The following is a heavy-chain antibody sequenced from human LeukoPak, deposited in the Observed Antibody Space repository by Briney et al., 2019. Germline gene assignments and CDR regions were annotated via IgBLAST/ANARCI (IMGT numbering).Heavy chain of an antibody. CDR1: GFTFSSYW. CDR2: IKQDGSEK. V-gene: IGHV3-7*01. J-gene: IGHJ4*02. CDR3: ASYGSGSYYNLIDY. Sequence: GSLRLSCAASGFTFSSYWMSWVRQAPGKGLEWVANIKQDGSEKYYVDSVKGRFTISRDNAKNSLYLQMNSLRAEDTAVYYCASYGSGSYYNLIDYWGQGTLVTVSS. D-gene: IGHD3-10*01.